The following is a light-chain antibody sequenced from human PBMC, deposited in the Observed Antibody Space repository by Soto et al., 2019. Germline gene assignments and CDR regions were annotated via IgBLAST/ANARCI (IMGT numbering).Light chain of an antibody. CDR2: GAS. Sequence: MVLTQSPGTLSLSPGERATLSCRASQSVSSIYLGWYQQKPGQAPRLLMYGASSRATGIPERFSGSGSGTDFTLTISRLEPEDFAVYYCQQYGSSPRTFGQGTKVDIK. CDR3: QQYGSSPRT. J-gene: IGKJ1*01. CDR1: QSVSSIY. V-gene: IGKV3-20*01.